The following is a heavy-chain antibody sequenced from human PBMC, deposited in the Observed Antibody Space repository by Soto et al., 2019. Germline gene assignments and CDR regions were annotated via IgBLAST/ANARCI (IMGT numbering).Heavy chain of an antibody. J-gene: IGHJ5*02. CDR3: ARPDPGGSYYH. Sequence: SGPTLVNPTQTLTLTCTFSGFSLSTSGMCVSWIRQPPGKALEWLARIDWDDDKYYSTSLKTRLTTSKDTSKNQVVLTMTNMEPVDTATYYCARPDPGGSYYHWGQGTLVTVS. D-gene: IGHD1-26*01. CDR2: IDWDDDK. V-gene: IGHV2-70*11. CDR1: GFSLSTSGMC.